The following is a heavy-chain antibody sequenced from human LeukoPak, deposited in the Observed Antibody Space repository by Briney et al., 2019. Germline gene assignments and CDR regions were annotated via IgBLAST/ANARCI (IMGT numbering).Heavy chain of an antibody. CDR3: AKGYRDILTAWDY. D-gene: IGHD3-9*01. Sequence: GGSLRLSCAASGFTFSSYALNWVRQAPGKGLEWVSAISGSGGSTYYADSVEGRFTISRDNSKNTLYLQMNSLRAEDTAVYYCAKGYRDILTAWDYWGQGTLVTVSS. CDR1: GFTFSSYA. CDR2: ISGSGGST. V-gene: IGHV3-23*01. J-gene: IGHJ4*02.